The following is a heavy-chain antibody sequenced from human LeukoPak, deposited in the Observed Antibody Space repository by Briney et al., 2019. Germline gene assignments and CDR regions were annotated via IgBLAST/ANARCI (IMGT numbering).Heavy chain of an antibody. CDR3: AKEGYRSSSSGAYFDY. V-gene: IGHV3-23*01. D-gene: IGHD6-13*01. CDR2: ITDSGGST. J-gene: IGHJ4*02. Sequence: PGGSLRLSCAASGFTFSSYAMSWVRQAPGKGLEWVPAITDSGGSTYYADSVKGRFTISRDNYKNTLYLQMNSLRAEDTAVYYCAKEGYRSSSSGAYFDYWGQGTLVTVSS. CDR1: GFTFSSYA.